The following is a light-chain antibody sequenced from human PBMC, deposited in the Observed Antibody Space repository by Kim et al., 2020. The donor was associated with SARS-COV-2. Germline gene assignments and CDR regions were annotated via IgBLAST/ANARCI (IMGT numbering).Light chain of an antibody. Sequence: ASVGDSVTITCRASQDISRWVAWYQKRPGKAPKILIYAASDLQNGVASRFSGSGSGTDFTLTISSLQPEDFATYYWQQANSMPLTFGQGTRLEIK. CDR3: QQANSMPLT. CDR1: QDISRW. J-gene: IGKJ5*01. V-gene: IGKV1-12*01. CDR2: AAS.